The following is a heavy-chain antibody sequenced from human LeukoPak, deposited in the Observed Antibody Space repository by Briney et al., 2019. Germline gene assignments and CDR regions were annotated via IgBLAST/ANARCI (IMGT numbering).Heavy chain of an antibody. Sequence: SETLSLTCTVSGYSISSGYYCGWIRQPPEKGLECTASIYNSGSTYYNHSLKSRVTISVDTSKNQFSLKLSSVTAADTAVYYCARRYFCRLWFGESKGCWFDPWGQGTLVTVSS. CDR3: ARRYFCRLWFGESKGCWFDP. CDR1: GYSISSGYY. V-gene: IGHV4-38-2*02. J-gene: IGHJ5*02. D-gene: IGHD3-10*01. CDR2: IYNSGST.